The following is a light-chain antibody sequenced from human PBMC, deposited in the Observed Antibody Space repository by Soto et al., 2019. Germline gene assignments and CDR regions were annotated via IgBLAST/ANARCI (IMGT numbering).Light chain of an antibody. CDR3: QHYNNWPLT. V-gene: IGKV3-15*01. J-gene: IGKJ4*01. CDR2: GAS. Sequence: EIVMTQSPATLSVSPGERATLSCRVSQSVNSALAWYQQIPGQPPRLLIYGASTRATGVPARFSGSGSGTEFTLTISSLQSEDFAVYHCQHYNNWPLTFGGGTKVEIK. CDR1: QSVNSA.